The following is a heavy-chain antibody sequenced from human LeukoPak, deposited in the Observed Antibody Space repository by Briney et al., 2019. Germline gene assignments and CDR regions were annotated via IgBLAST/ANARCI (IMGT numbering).Heavy chain of an antibody. Sequence: SETLFLTCTVSGGSISSYYWSWIRQPPGKGLEWIGYIYYSGSTNYNPSLKSRVTISVDTSKNQFSLKLSSVTAADTAVYYCARDGGPYYYYYMDVWGKGTTVTVSS. D-gene: IGHD2-15*01. J-gene: IGHJ6*03. V-gene: IGHV4-59*01. CDR2: IYYSGST. CDR1: GGSISSYY. CDR3: ARDGGPYYYYYMDV.